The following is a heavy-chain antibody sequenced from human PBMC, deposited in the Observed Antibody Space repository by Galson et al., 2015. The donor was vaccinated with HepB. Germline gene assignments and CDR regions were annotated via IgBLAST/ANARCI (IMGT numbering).Heavy chain of an antibody. V-gene: IGHV3-23*01. D-gene: IGHD3-3*01. CDR2: ISGSGGST. J-gene: IGHJ5*01. Sequence: SLRLSCATSGFTFRSYAMSWVRQAPGKGLEWVSVISGSGGSTDYADSVKGRFTISRDNSKNTLYLQINSLRAEDTAVYYCAKDSHYDFWSGYSNWFDSWGQGTLVTVSS. CDR1: GFTFRSYA. CDR3: AKDSHYDFWSGYSNWFDS.